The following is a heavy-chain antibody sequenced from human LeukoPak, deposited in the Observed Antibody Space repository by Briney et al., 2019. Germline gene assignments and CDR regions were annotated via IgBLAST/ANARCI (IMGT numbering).Heavy chain of an antibody. D-gene: IGHD3-10*01. J-gene: IGHJ4*02. V-gene: IGHV1-18*01. CDR3: ARVGQGYGSGSYSFDY. CDR2: ISAYNGNT. CDR1: GYTFTSYG. Sequence: GASVEVSCKASGYTFTSYGISWVRQAPGQGLEWMGWISAYNGNTNYAQKLQGRVTMTTDTSTSTAYMELRSLRSDDTAVYYCARVGQGYGSGSYSFDYWGQGTLVTVSS.